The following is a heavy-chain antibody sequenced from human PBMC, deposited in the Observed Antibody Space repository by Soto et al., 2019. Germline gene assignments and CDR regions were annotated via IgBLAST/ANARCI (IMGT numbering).Heavy chain of an antibody. J-gene: IGHJ4*02. Sequence: QVQLVESGGGVVQPGRSLRLSCAASGFTFSSYAMHWVRQAPGKGLEWVAVISYDGSNKYYADSVKGRFTISRDNSKNTLYLQMNSLRAEDTAVYYCARDLMVYAILVVDYWGQGTLVTVSS. CDR1: GFTFSSYA. CDR3: ARDLMVYAILVVDY. CDR2: ISYDGSNK. V-gene: IGHV3-30-3*01. D-gene: IGHD2-8*01.